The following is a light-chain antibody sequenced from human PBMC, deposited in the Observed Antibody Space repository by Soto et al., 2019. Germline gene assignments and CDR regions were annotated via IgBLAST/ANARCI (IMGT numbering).Light chain of an antibody. J-gene: IGLJ1*01. CDR1: SSDVGSYNL. Sequence: QSVLTQPASVSGSPGQSITISCTGTSSDVGSYNLVSWYQQYPGKAPKLMISEVSKRHSGVSNRFSGSKSGNTASLTISGLQAEDEDDYYCCSYAGSITSAYVFGTGTKLTVL. CDR2: EVS. CDR3: CSYAGSITSAYV. V-gene: IGLV2-23*02.